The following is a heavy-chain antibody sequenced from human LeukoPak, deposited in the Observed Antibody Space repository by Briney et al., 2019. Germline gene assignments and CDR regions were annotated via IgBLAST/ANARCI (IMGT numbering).Heavy chain of an antibody. CDR2: ISRDGGTI. CDR3: ARKAITVTTFDY. CDR1: GFTYSSYS. Sequence: GSLRLSCAASGFTYSSYSMSWVRQAPEKGLEWVSFISRDGGTIDYADSVKGRFTISRDNAKNSLYLQMSRLRGEDTAVYYCARKAITVTTFDYWGQGTLVTVSS. J-gene: IGHJ4*02. V-gene: IGHV3-48*04. D-gene: IGHD4-17*01.